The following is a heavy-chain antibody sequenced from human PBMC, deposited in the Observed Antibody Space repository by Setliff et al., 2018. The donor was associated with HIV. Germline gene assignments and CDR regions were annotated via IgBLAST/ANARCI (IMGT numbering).Heavy chain of an antibody. CDR1: GGSFSGYY. CDR3: ARETGYSPSRYYYYGMDV. D-gene: IGHD3-9*01. J-gene: IGHJ6*02. Sequence: LSLTCAVYGGSFSGYYWTWIRQPPGKGLEWIGEINHSGSTNYNPSLKSRVTMSVDTSKNQFSLKLSSVTAADTAVYYCARETGYSPSRYYYYGMDVWGQGTTVTVSS. CDR2: INHSGST. V-gene: IGHV4-34*01.